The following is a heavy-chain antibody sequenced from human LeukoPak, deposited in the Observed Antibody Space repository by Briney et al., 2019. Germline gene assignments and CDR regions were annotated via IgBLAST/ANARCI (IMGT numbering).Heavy chain of an antibody. Sequence: SETLSLTCTVSGGSISSYYWSWIRQPPGKGLEWIGYIYYSGSTNYNPSLKSRVTTSVDTSKNQFSLKLSSVTAADTAVYYCARGLSGYSSSLGYWGQGTLVTVSS. CDR1: GGSISSYY. V-gene: IGHV4-59*01. CDR3: ARGLSGYSSSLGY. D-gene: IGHD6-6*01. J-gene: IGHJ4*02. CDR2: IYYSGST.